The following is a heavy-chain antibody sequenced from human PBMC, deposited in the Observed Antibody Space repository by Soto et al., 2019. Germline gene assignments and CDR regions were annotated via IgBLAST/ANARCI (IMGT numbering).Heavy chain of an antibody. CDR3: ARGKIAYYDSSGYYADAFDI. CDR2: IWYDGSNK. D-gene: IGHD3-22*01. J-gene: IGHJ3*02. V-gene: IGHV3-33*01. Sequence: GGSLRLSCAASGFTFSSYGMHWVRQAPGKGLEWVAVIWYDGSNKYYADSVKGRFTISRDNSKNTLYLQMNSLRAEDTAVYYCARGKIAYYDSSGYYADAFDIWGQGTMVTVSS. CDR1: GFTFSSYG.